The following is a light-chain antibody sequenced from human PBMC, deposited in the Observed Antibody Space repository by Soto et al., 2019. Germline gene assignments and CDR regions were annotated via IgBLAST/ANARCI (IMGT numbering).Light chain of an antibody. CDR3: SSYTSSSTNV. CDR2: EVS. V-gene: IGLV2-14*01. Sequence: QSALTQPASVPGSPGQSITISCTGTSSDVGGYNYVSWYQQHPGKAPKLMIYEVSNRPSGVSNRFSGSKSGNTASLTISGLQAVDEADYYCSSYTSSSTNVSGTGTKVTLL. CDR1: SSDVGGYNY. J-gene: IGLJ1*01.